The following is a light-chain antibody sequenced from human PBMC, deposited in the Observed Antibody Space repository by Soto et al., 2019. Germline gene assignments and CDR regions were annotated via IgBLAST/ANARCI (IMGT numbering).Light chain of an antibody. Sequence: ETVMTQSPATLSVSPGETATLSCRASLSANTNLAWYQHKPGQAPRLLIYGASIRASGIPARFRGSGAGTQFTLSISSLQSDDGAVSYCQQYINWPPWTFGPGTKVEIK. CDR3: QQYINWPPWT. J-gene: IGKJ1*01. CDR2: GAS. CDR1: LSANTN. V-gene: IGKV3-15*01.